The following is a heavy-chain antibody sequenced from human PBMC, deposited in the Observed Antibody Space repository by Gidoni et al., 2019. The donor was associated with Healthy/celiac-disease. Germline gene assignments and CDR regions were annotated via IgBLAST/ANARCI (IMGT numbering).Heavy chain of an antibody. CDR1: GYTFTSYY. CDR2: INPSGGST. V-gene: IGHV1-46*01. J-gene: IGHJ4*02. CDR3: ASSGIQSPFDY. D-gene: IGHD3-10*01. Sequence: QVQLVQSGAEVKKPGASVKVSCKASGYTFTSYYMHWVRQAPGQGLAWMGIINPSGGSTSYAQKFQGRVTMTRDTSTSTVYMELSSLRSEDTAVYYCASSGIQSPFDYWGQGTLVTVSS.